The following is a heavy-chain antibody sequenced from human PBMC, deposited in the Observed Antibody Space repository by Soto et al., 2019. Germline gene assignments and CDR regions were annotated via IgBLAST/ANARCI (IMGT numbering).Heavy chain of an antibody. D-gene: IGHD5-12*01. V-gene: IGHV1-69*01. Sequence: QVQLVQSGAEVKKPGSSVKVSCKASGGTFSSYAISWVRQAPGQGLEWMGGIIPIFGTANYAQKFQGRGTITADESTSTAYMELSSLRSEDTAVYYCARDFSGGGKLRLGGSNWFDPWGQGTLVTVSS. CDR3: ARDFSGGGKLRLGGSNWFDP. CDR1: GGTFSSYA. CDR2: IIPIFGTA. J-gene: IGHJ5*02.